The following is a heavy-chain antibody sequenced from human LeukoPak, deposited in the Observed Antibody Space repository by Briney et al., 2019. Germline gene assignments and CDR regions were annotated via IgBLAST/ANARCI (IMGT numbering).Heavy chain of an antibody. J-gene: IGHJ4*02. D-gene: IGHD6-19*01. CDR2: IYYSGGT. Sequence: PSETLSLTCTVSRDSLGTGSYYWGWIPPSPGKRVECSGSIYYSGGTYYNPSLTRRDTISGDTPQKQISPYRSSVTPAHTGVLFCARRKLGIAVAGTDYWGQGTLVTVSS. CDR1: RDSLGTGSYY. CDR3: ARRKLGIAVAGTDY. V-gene: IGHV4-39*07.